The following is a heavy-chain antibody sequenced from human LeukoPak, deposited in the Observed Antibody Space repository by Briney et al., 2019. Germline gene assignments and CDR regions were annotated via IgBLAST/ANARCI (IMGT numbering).Heavy chain of an antibody. CDR2: ISASGSRT. Sequence: GGSLRLSCAASGFVLSNYAMSWVRQAPGKGLEWVSTISASGSRTYYTDSVKGRFSISRDNSRNTMYLQMNSLRAADTAIYYCAKHPHGAAGAHFDYWGQGTLVTVSS. J-gene: IGHJ4*02. CDR3: AKHPHGAAGAHFDY. CDR1: GFVLSNYA. D-gene: IGHD6-13*01. V-gene: IGHV3-23*01.